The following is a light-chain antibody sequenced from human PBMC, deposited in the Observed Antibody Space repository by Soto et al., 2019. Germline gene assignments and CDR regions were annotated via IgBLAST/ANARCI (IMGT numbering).Light chain of an antibody. CDR3: SSYTSSSTVV. CDR2: DVS. J-gene: IGLJ2*01. V-gene: IGLV2-14*01. Sequence: QSALTHPASVSGSPGQSITISCTGTRSDVGGYDYVSWYQQHPGKAPKLTIYDVSNRPSGVSNRFSGSKSGNTASLTISGLQAEDEADYYCSSYTSSSTVVFGGGTQLTVL. CDR1: RSDVGGYDY.